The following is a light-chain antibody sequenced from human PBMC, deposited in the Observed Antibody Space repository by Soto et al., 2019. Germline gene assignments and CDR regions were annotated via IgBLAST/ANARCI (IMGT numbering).Light chain of an antibody. Sequence: DIQMTQSPSSLSASVGDTVTITCRASQGISNYLAWYQQKPGKVPKLLIFAASTLQSGVPSRFSGSGSGTDFTLTISSLQPDDVATYYCQKYNSAPWTFGLGTKVEIK. CDR3: QKYNSAPWT. CDR1: QGISNY. CDR2: AAS. J-gene: IGKJ1*01. V-gene: IGKV1-27*01.